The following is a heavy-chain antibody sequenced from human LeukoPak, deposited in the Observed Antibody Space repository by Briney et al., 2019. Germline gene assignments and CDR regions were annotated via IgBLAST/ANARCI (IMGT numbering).Heavy chain of an antibody. CDR1: GFTFDDYA. V-gene: IGHV3-9*01. CDR3: AKDYYYDSSGLRG. Sequence: GGSLRLSCAASGFTFDDYAMHWVRQAPGKGLEWVSGISWNSGSIGYADSVKGRFTISRDNAKNSLYLQMNSLRAEDTALYYCAKDYYYDSSGLRGWGQGTLVTVSS. J-gene: IGHJ4*02. CDR2: ISWNSGSI. D-gene: IGHD3-22*01.